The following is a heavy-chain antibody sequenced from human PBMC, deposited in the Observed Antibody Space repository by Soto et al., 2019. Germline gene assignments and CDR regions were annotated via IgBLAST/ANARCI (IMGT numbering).Heavy chain of an antibody. D-gene: IGHD3-22*01. CDR2: IDWDDEDDDT. Sequence: SGPYAGEPTQTLTLTCTFSGFSLRSSGIYVSWIRQPPGKALEWLALIDWDDEDDDTYYNTSLKTRLTISKDTSQNQVVLTMANMDPVDTGTYYCARHSYDTSGYDYWGQGILVTVSS. J-gene: IGHJ4*02. V-gene: IGHV2-70*01. CDR1: GFSLRSSGIY. CDR3: ARHSYDTSGYDY.